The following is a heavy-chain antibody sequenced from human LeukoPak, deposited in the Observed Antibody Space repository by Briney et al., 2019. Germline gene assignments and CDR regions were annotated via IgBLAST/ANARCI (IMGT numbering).Heavy chain of an antibody. Sequence: PGGSLRLSCAASGFTFSSYSMNWVREAPGKGLEWVSSISSSSSYIDYADSVKGRFTISRDNAKNSLYLQMNSLRAEDTAVYYCARIDPPDYWGQGTLVTVSS. CDR3: ARIDPPDY. V-gene: IGHV3-21*01. J-gene: IGHJ4*02. CDR2: ISSSSSYI. CDR1: GFTFSSYS.